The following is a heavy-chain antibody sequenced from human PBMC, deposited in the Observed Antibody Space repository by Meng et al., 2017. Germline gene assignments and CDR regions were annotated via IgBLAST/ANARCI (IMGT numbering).Heavy chain of an antibody. Sequence: SAKLFCKASGGTFSSYAISWVRQPPGQGLEWMGGSIPIFGTANYAQKFQGRVTITAEESTSTAYMEQDSLRSEDTAVYYCAGLNHGYYDFWSGYNNWLDPWGQGTLVTVSS. D-gene: IGHD3-3*01. V-gene: IGHV1-69*13. CDR1: GGTFSSYA. CDR2: SIPIFGTA. CDR3: AGLNHGYYDFWSGYNNWLDP. J-gene: IGHJ5*02.